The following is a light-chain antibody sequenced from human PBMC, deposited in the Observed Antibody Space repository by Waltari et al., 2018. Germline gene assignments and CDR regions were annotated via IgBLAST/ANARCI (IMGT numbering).Light chain of an antibody. Sequence: QLVVTQSPSASASLGASVKPTCTLSSGHTSYAIAWHHQQSEKGPRFLMRVNSDGGHTKGDGIPDRFSGSSSVAERYLTISSVQSEDEGDYYCQTWDTEVVVFGGGTKVTVL. V-gene: IGLV4-69*01. CDR2: VNSDGGH. CDR3: QTWDTEVVV. J-gene: IGLJ2*01. CDR1: SGHTSYA.